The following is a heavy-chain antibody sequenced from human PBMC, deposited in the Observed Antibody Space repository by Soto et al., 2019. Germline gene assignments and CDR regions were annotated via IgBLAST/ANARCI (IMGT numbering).Heavy chain of an antibody. CDR1: GYTLTELS. J-gene: IGHJ5*02. Sequence: ASVKVSCKVSGYTLTELSMHWVRQAPGKGLEWMGGFDPEDGETIYAQKFQGRVTMTEDTSTDTAYMELSSLRSEDTAVYYCATASIVGGSYYNWFDPWGQGTLVTVSS. D-gene: IGHD1-26*01. CDR3: ATASIVGGSYYNWFDP. CDR2: FDPEDGET. V-gene: IGHV1-24*01.